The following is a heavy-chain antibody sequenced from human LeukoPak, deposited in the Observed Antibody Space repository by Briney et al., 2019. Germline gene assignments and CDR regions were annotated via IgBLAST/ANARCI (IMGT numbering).Heavy chain of an antibody. V-gene: IGHV3-30-3*01. CDR1: GFTFSSYA. CDR2: ISYDGSKI. Sequence: PGRSLRLSCAASGFTFSSYAMHWVRQAPGKGLEWVAAISYDGSKIYYADSVKGRFTISRDNSKNTLYLQMNSLRAEDTAVHYCVRVRSPFDYGDHAYFDYWGQGTLVTVSS. D-gene: IGHD4-17*01. CDR3: VRVRSPFDYGDHAYFDY. J-gene: IGHJ4*02.